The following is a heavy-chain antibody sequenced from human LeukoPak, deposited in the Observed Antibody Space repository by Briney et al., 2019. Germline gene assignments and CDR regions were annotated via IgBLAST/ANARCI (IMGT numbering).Heavy chain of an antibody. V-gene: IGHV4-4*02. Sequence: PSGTLSLTCAVSGGSISSSHWWSWVRPPPGKGLEWIGEIYHSGSTNYNPSLKSRITISVDMSKNQFSLKLSSVTAADTAVYYCARERSGSEIFARSFDIWGQGTMVTVSS. J-gene: IGHJ3*02. CDR3: ARERSGSEIFARSFDI. D-gene: IGHD3-3*01. CDR2: IYHSGST. CDR1: GGSISSSHW.